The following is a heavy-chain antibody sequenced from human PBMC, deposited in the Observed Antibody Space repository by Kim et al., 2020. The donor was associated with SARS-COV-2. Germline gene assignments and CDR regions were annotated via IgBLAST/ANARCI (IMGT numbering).Heavy chain of an antibody. Sequence: ADTVKDRFTDSRGNSKNTLYLQMNSLGAEDTAVYCCARGGAVAPHWYFDLWGRGTLVTVSS. D-gene: IGHD5-12*01. J-gene: IGHJ2*01. CDR3: ARGGAVAPHWYFDL. V-gene: IGHV3-64*04.